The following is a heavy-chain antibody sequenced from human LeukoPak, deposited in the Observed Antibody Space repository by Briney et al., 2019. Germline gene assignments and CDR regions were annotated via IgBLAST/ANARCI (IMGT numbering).Heavy chain of an antibody. CDR3: AVSSGSYYNNYYDY. CDR2: IIPVLGSP. D-gene: IGHD3-10*01. Sequence: GASVKVSCKASGDTLSRFSVDWVRQAPGQGLEWMGRIIPVLGSPHYVQSVQGRVTINADKSTSTAYMELSSLRSEDTAVHYCAVSSGSYYNNYYDYWGQGTLVTVSS. CDR1: GDTLSRFS. V-gene: IGHV1-69*08. J-gene: IGHJ4*02.